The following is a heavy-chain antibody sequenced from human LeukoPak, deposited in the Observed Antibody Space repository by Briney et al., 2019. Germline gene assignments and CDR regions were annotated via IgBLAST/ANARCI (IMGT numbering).Heavy chain of an antibody. CDR1: GFVFSSYS. D-gene: IGHD3-3*01. J-gene: IGHJ5*02. Sequence: GGSLRLSCAASGFVFSSYSMNWVRQAPGKGLEWVSYIRSGSSTIYYADSVKGRFTISRDNAKNSLYLQMNSLRADDTAVYYCVRNGSEWLSRGWFDPWGQGTLVTVSS. CDR2: IRSGSSTI. CDR3: VRNGSEWLSRGWFDP. V-gene: IGHV3-48*01.